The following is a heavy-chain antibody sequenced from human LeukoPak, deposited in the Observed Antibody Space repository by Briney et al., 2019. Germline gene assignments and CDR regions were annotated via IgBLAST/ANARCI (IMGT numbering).Heavy chain of an antibody. V-gene: IGHV3-23*01. J-gene: IGHJ5*02. CDR3: ARDLGCSTSSCRYNWFDP. Sequence: GGSLRLSCAASGFTFSNYAMTWVRQAPGEGLEWVAFISQSGGRSTDYADSGRGRFTISRDNSEDTLYLQMNSLRAEDTAVYHCARDLGCSTSSCRYNWFDPWGQGTLVTVSS. D-gene: IGHD2-2*01. CDR1: GFTFSNYA. CDR2: ISQSGGRST.